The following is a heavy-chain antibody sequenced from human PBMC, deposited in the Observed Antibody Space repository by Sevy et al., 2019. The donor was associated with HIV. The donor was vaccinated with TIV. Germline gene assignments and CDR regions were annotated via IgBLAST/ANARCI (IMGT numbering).Heavy chain of an antibody. Sequence: GGSLRLSCAASGYIFSSYTMTWVRQAPGKGLEWVSGITGSGGNTYYADSVKGRFTISRDNSKSTLYLQMYNLRAEDNVLYYCAKGLRYMFCGERDYYYYYGMDVWGQGTTVTIS. V-gene: IGHV3-23*01. CDR1: GYIFSSYT. D-gene: IGHD3-10*02. J-gene: IGHJ6*02. CDR3: AKGLRYMFCGERDYYYYYGMDV. CDR2: ITGSGGNT.